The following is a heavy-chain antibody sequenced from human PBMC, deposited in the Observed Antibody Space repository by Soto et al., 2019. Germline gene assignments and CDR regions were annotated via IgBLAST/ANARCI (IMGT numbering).Heavy chain of an antibody. Sequence: SETLSLTCTVSGGSISSSSYYWGWIRQPPGKGLEWIGYTYYSGSTNYNPSLKSRVTISVDTSKNQFSLKLSSVTAADTAVYYWARENGDYEYYIDFRGQGTLVTVSS. CDR1: GGSISSSSYY. CDR2: TYYSGST. J-gene: IGHJ4*02. CDR3: ARENGDYEYYIDF. D-gene: IGHD4-17*01. V-gene: IGHV4-61*01.